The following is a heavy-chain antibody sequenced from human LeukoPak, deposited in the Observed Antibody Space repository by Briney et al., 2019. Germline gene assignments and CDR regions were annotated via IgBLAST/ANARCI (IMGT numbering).Heavy chain of an antibody. CDR1: GYTFTSYG. V-gene: IGHV1-18*01. J-gene: IGHJ4*02. D-gene: IGHD3-22*01. CDR2: ISAYNGNT. Sequence: EASVKVSCKASGYTFTSYGISWVRQAPGQGLEWMGWISAYNGNTNYAQKLQGRVTMTTDTSTSTAYMELRSLRSDDTAVYYCARDNTYYYDSSGYYYEGNIDYWGQGTLVTVSS. CDR3: ARDNTYYYDSSGYYYEGNIDY.